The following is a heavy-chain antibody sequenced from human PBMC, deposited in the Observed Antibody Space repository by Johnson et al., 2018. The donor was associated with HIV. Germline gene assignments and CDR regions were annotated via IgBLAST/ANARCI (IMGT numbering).Heavy chain of an antibody. CDR2: ISGSGGST. D-gene: IGHD2-21*01. CDR3: ARRMVVGYHALDF. V-gene: IGHV3-NL1*01. J-gene: IGHJ3*01. Sequence: QVLLVESGGGVVQPGRSLRLSCAASGFTFSSYGMHWVRQAPGTGLEWVSGISGSGGSTYYADSVKGRFTISRANSKNTVYVQMNSLRPEDTAVYYCARRMVVGYHALDFWGQGTVVSVPS. CDR1: GFTFSSYG.